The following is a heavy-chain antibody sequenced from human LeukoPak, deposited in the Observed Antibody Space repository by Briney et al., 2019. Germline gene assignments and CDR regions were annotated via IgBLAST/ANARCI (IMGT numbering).Heavy chain of an antibody. J-gene: IGHJ6*04. CDR1: GYTFTGYY. Sequence: ASVKVSCTASGYTFTGYYIHWARPAPRQGLEWMGWINPNSGGTNYAQKFQGWVTMTRDTSISTAYMELSRLRSDDTAVYYCARDRAYCSSTSCYQYYYYGMDVWGKGTTVTVPS. V-gene: IGHV1-2*04. CDR3: ARDRAYCSSTSCYQYYYYGMDV. D-gene: IGHD2-2*01. CDR2: INPNSGGT.